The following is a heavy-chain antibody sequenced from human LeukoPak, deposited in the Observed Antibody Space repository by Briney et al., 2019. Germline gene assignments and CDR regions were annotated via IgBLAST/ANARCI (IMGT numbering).Heavy chain of an antibody. CDR1: GYTFTSYG. CDR3: ARHYDGAGSYYLGY. J-gene: IGHJ4*02. D-gene: IGHD3-10*01. CDR2: ISTYNGNT. V-gene: IGHV1-18*04. Sequence: ASVKVSCKASGYTFTSYGISWVRQAPGQGLEWMGWISTYNGNTNYAQRLQGRVTMTTDTSTSTAYMELRSLRSDDTAMYYCARHYDGAGSYYLGYWGQGTMVTVPS.